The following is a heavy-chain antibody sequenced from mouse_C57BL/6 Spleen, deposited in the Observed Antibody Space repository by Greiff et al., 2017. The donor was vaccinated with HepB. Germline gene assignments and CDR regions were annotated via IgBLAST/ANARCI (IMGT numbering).Heavy chain of an antibody. J-gene: IGHJ1*03. D-gene: IGHD1-1*01. V-gene: IGHV5-4*03. CDR2: ISDGGSYT. Sequence: EVKLMESGGGLVKPGGSLKLSCAASGFTFSSYAMSWVRQTPEKRLEWVATISDGGSYTYYPDNVKGRFTISRDNAKNNLYLQMSHLKSEDTAMYYCARVFITTVVDWYFDVWGTGTTVTVSS. CDR3: ARVFITTVVDWYFDV. CDR1: GFTFSSYA.